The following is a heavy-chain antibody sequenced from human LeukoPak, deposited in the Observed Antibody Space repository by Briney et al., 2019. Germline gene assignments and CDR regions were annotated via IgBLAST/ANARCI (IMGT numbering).Heavy chain of an antibody. J-gene: IGHJ4*02. CDR2: INPSGGST. Sequence: GASVKVSCKASGYTFTSYYMHWVRQAPGQGLEWMGIINPSGGSTSYAQKFQGRVTMTRDTSTSTVYMELSSLRSEDTAVYYCARGFLGNTAAGTLLGYWGQGTLVTVSS. V-gene: IGHV1-46*01. CDR3: ARGFLGNTAAGTLLGY. D-gene: IGHD6-13*01. CDR1: GYTFTSYY.